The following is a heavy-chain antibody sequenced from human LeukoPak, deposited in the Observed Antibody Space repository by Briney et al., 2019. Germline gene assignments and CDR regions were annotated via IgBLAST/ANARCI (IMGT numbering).Heavy chain of an antibody. D-gene: IGHD6-13*01. V-gene: IGHV4-34*01. CDR3: ARGLVSRGLRYSSSLDY. Sequence: SETLSLTCTGSGGSISSYYWSWIRQPPGKGLEWIGEINHSGSTNYNPSLKSRVTISVDTSKNQFSLKLSSVTAADTAVYYCARGLVSRGLRYSSSLDYWGQGTLVTVSS. J-gene: IGHJ4*02. CDR2: INHSGST. CDR1: GGSISSYY.